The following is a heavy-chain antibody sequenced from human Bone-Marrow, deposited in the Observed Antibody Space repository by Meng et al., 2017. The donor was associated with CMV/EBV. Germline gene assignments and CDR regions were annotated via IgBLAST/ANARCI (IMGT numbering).Heavy chain of an antibody. Sequence: ASVKVSCKASGYTFTSYYMHWVRQAPGQGLEWMGWMNPNIGTTGYAQKFQGRVTMTRDTSISTAYMDLSSLGSDDTAVYYCSLIAAGDNSYTGMDVWGQGTTVTVSS. CDR2: MNPNIGTT. CDR1: GYTFTSYY. J-gene: IGHJ6*02. CDR3: SLIAAGDNSYTGMDV. D-gene: IGHD6-13*01. V-gene: IGHV1-8*02.